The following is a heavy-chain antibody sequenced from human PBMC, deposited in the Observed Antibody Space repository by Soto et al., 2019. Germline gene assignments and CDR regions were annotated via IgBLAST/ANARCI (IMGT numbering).Heavy chain of an antibody. CDR3: AKGPPHCSVASCYSIDY. CDR2: IRSKRYGGTT. V-gene: IGHV3-49*04. J-gene: IGHJ4*02. CDR1: GFTFGDHG. D-gene: IGHD2-15*01. Sequence: GGSLRLSCTASGFTFGDHGLSWVRQAPGRGLEWVGFIRSKRYGGTTEFAASVKGRFSISRDDSSTIAYLQMNRLQNEDTAVYYCAKGPPHCSVASCYSIDYWGRGTLVTVSS.